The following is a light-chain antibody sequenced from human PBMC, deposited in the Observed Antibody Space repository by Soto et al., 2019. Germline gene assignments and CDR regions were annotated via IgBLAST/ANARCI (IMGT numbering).Light chain of an antibody. V-gene: IGKV1-9*01. CDR2: AAS. Sequence: IQLTQSPSSLSASVGDRVTITCRASQGISSYLAWYQQKPGKAPKLLIYAASTLQNGGPSRFSGSGSGKDFTLTITSLPPEEFATYYCQQLNSYPPTFGGGTKVEIK. CDR3: QQLNSYPPT. J-gene: IGKJ4*01. CDR1: QGISSY.